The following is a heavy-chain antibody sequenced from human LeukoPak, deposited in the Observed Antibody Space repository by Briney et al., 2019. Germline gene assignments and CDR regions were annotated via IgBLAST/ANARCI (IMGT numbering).Heavy chain of an antibody. CDR1: GGTFSSYA. Sequence: ASVKVSCKASGGTFSSYAMSWVRQAPGKGLEWVSAISGSGGSTYYADSVKGRFTISRDNSKNTLYLQMNSLRAEDTAVYYCAKLGSGAERSITIFGVVIKRYFDYWGQGTLVTVSS. J-gene: IGHJ4*02. V-gene: IGHV3-23*01. CDR2: ISGSGGST. D-gene: IGHD3-3*01. CDR3: AKLGSGAERSITIFGVVIKRYFDY.